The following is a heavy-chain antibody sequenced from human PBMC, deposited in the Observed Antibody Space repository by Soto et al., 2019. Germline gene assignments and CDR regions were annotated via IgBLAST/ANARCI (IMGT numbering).Heavy chain of an antibody. J-gene: IGHJ4*02. D-gene: IGHD3-9*01. Sequence: SETLSLTCTVSGGSISSYYWSWIRQPAGKGLEWIGRIYTSGSTNYNPSLKSRVTISVDTSKNQFSLKLSSVTAADTAVYYCARYYDILTGYYYFDYWGQGTLVTVSS. CDR1: GGSISSYY. CDR3: ARYYDILTGYYYFDY. CDR2: IYTSGST. V-gene: IGHV4-4*07.